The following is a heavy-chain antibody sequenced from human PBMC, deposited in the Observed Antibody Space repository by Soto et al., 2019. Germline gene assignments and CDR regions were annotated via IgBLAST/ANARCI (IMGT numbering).Heavy chain of an antibody. Sequence: EVQLLESGGGLVQPGGSLRISCIGSGFTFSSNAMSWVRQAPGKGLEWVSAIIGSGGTTYYADSVKGRFAVSRDNSNNTLYLQMNSLRAEDTAVYYCAKQRAGFGSGSDTYYFDYWGQGTLVTVSS. CDR1: GFTFSSNA. CDR2: IIGSGGTT. D-gene: IGHD3-10*01. J-gene: IGHJ4*02. CDR3: AKQRAGFGSGSDTYYFDY. V-gene: IGHV3-23*01.